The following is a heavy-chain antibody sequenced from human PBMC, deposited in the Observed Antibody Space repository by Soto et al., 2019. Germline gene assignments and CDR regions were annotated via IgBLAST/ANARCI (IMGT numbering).Heavy chain of an antibody. Sequence: QVQLVESGGGVVQPGRSLRLSCAASGFTFSSYGMHWVRQAPGKGLEWVAVISYEDSNKHYADSVKSRFTISRDISKDTLYPQMNSLRAEETAVYYCAKDLRVMVYAVQCYYYYYGMDVWGQGTTDTVSS. CDR3: AKDLRVMVYAVQCYYYYYGMDV. J-gene: IGHJ6*02. CDR1: GFTFSSYG. V-gene: IGHV3-30*18. CDR2: ISYEDSNK. D-gene: IGHD2-8*01.